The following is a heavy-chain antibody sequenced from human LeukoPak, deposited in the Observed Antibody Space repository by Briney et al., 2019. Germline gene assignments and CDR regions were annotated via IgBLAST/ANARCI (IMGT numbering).Heavy chain of an antibody. J-gene: IGHJ3*02. CDR3: ARDSGRYYDFWSGQDAFDI. V-gene: IGHV4-59*01. CDR2: IYYSGST. Sequence: SETLSLTCTVSGGSISSYYWSWIRQPPGKGLEWIGYIYYSGSTNYNPSLKSRVTISVDTSKNQFSLKLSSVTAADTAVYYCARDSGRYYDFWSGQDAFDIWGQGTMVTVSS. CDR1: GGSISSYY. D-gene: IGHD3-3*01.